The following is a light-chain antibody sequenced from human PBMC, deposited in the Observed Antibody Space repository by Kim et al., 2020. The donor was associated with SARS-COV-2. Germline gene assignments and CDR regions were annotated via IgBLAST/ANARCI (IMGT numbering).Light chain of an antibody. J-gene: IGKJ5*01. Sequence: STGERAILSCRASQSGSSSYLAWYQHKPGQSPRLLIHGASSRATGVPDRFRGGGSGTDFTLTITRLEPEDFAVYYCQQYGRSPTTFGQGTRLEIK. CDR3: QQYGRSPTT. CDR1: QSGSSSY. V-gene: IGKV3-20*01. CDR2: GAS.